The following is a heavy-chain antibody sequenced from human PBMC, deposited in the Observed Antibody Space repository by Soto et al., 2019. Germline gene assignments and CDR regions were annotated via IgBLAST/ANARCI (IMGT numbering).Heavy chain of an antibody. J-gene: IGHJ5*02. Sequence: SETLSLTCTVSGGSISSYYWSWFRQPPGKGLEWIGYISHSGSTKYNPSLKTRVAMSVDTSKNQLSLKLISVTAADTAVYFCASRNYDFWSGYFHHWFDPWGQGILVTVSS. CDR2: ISHSGST. D-gene: IGHD3-3*01. CDR1: GGSISSYY. CDR3: ASRNYDFWSGYFHHWFDP. V-gene: IGHV4-59*13.